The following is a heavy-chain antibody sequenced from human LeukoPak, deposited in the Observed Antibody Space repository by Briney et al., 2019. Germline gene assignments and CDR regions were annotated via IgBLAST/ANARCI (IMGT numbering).Heavy chain of an antibody. Sequence: SETLSLICAVYGGSFSGYYWSWIRQPPGKGLEWIGEINHSGSTNYNPSLKSRVTISVDTSKNQFSLKLSSVTAADTAVYYCARQDIVVVVAATRLKITHNWFDPWGQGTLVTVSS. CDR3: ARQDIVVVVAATRLKITHNWFDP. J-gene: IGHJ5*02. V-gene: IGHV4-34*01. D-gene: IGHD2-15*01. CDR1: GGSFSGYY. CDR2: INHSGST.